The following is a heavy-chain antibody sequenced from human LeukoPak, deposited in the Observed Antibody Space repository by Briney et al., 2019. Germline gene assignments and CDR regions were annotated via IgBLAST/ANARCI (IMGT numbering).Heavy chain of an antibody. V-gene: IGHV4-39*07. Sequence: SETLSLTCTVSSGSISNNNNYWAWIRQPPGKGLEWIGSIYYSGSTYYNPSLKSRVTISVDTSKNQFSLKLSSVTAADTAVYYCARDPEGTLAAAGTPYFDYWGQGTLVTVSS. CDR2: IYYSGST. J-gene: IGHJ4*02. D-gene: IGHD6-13*01. CDR1: SGSISNNNNY. CDR3: ARDPEGTLAAAGTPYFDY.